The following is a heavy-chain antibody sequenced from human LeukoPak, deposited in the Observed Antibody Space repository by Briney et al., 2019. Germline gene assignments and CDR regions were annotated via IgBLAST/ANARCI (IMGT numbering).Heavy chain of an antibody. CDR3: ARGPRAKGFVVVPAAKGSWYYFDY. Sequence: SETLSLTCAVYGGSFSGYYWSWIRQPPGKGLEWIGETNHNGSTNYNPSLKSRVTISVDTSKKQFSLKLSSVNAADTAVYYCARGPRAKGFVVVPAAKGSWYYFDYWGQGTLVSVSS. CDR1: GGSFSGYY. CDR2: TNHNGST. D-gene: IGHD2-2*01. J-gene: IGHJ4*02. V-gene: IGHV4-34*01.